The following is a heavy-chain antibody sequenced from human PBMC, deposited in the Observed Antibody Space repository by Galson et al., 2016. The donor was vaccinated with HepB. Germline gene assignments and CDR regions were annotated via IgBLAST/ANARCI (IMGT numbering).Heavy chain of an antibody. J-gene: IGHJ4*02. CDR1: GFNFSSYE. V-gene: IGHV3-48*03. CDR2: INSGSSST. CDR3: ARAVGSGTSNY. D-gene: IGHD1-26*01. Sequence: SLRLSCADSGFNFSSYEMNWVRQTPGKGLEWVSYINSGSSSTYYADSVKGRFTISRDNAKKSLFLQMHRLRAEDTALYYCARAVGSGTSNYWGQGTLVNVSS.